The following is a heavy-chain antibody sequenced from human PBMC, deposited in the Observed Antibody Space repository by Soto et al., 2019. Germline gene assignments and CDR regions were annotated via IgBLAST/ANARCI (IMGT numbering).Heavy chain of an antibody. J-gene: IGHJ4*02. CDR3: AGDRSNSPDFFDY. CDR1: GGSISSDDYY. D-gene: IGHD6-6*01. CDR2: IYYTGST. Sequence: SETLSLTCSVSGGSISSDDYYWSWIRQPPGKGLAWIGYIYYTGSTRYNPALRSRLTISLDTSKNQFSLQLNSVSAADTAVYYCAGDRSNSPDFFDYWGQGALVTVSS. V-gene: IGHV4-30-4*01.